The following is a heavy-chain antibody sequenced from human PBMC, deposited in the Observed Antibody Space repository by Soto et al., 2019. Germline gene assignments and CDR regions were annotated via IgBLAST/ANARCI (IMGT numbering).Heavy chain of an antibody. CDR3: ASLLCNSTTCYPLDV. CDR2: IGTADDT. J-gene: IGHJ6*02. Sequence: GGSLRLSCAASGFTFSRYDMHWVRQATGKGPEWVAAIGTADDTYYPGSVKGRFTISREDARNSLYLQMNSLRAEDTAVYYCASLLCNSTTCYPLDVWGQGTTVTVSS. CDR1: GFTFSRYD. V-gene: IGHV3-13*01. D-gene: IGHD2-2*01.